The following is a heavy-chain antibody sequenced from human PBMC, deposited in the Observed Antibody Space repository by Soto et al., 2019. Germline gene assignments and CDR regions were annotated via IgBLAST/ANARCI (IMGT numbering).Heavy chain of an antibody. CDR2: IYSSGST. CDR1: GGAIGSHY. D-gene: IGHD3-3*01. CDR3: ARGQRFSDWFDP. Sequence: SETLSLTCTISGGAIGSHYWTWGRQPAGKGLEWIGRIYSSGSTQYNPSLQSRVTMSLDTSKNQFSLRLESVTAADTTVYYCARGQRFSDWFDPWGQGTLVTVSS. J-gene: IGHJ5*02. V-gene: IGHV4-4*07.